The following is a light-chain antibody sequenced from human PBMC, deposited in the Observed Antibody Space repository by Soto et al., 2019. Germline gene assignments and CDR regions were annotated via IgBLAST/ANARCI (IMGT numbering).Light chain of an antibody. CDR3: VLYMGSGIWV. J-gene: IGLJ3*02. CDR1: SGSVSSNNY. V-gene: IGLV8-61*01. Sequence: QTVVTQEPPFSVSPGGTVTLTCGLSSGSVSSNNYPSWYQQTPGQAPRTLIYSTNTRSSGVPDRFSGSILGNKAALTITGAQADDESHYYCVLYMGSGIWVFGGGTQLTVL. CDR2: STN.